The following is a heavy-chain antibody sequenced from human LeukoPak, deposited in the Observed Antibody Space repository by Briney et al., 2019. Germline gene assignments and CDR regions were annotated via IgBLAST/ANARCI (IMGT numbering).Heavy chain of an antibody. CDR1: GFTFSSYG. CDR3: AKATYGDPGDY. Sequence: PGGSLRLSCAASGFTFSSYGMHWVRQAPGKGLEWVAVISYDGSNKYYADSVKGRFTISRDNSKNTLCLQMNSLRAEDTAVYYCAKATYGDPGDYWGQGTLVTVSS. V-gene: IGHV3-30*18. J-gene: IGHJ4*02. D-gene: IGHD4-17*01. CDR2: ISYDGSNK.